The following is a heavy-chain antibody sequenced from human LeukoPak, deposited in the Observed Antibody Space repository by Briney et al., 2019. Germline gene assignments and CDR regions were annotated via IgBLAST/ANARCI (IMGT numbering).Heavy chain of an antibody. CDR1: GFFFSNYW. D-gene: IGHD5-24*01. V-gene: IGHV3-30*03. Sequence: GGSLRLSCAASGFFFSNYWMSWVRQAPGKGLEWVTVISYDGTSKYYAESVKGRFTISRDNSKNTLYLQMNSLRLEDTAMYYCATLNGHIDYWGQGTLVTVSS. CDR3: ATLNGHIDY. J-gene: IGHJ4*02. CDR2: ISYDGTSK.